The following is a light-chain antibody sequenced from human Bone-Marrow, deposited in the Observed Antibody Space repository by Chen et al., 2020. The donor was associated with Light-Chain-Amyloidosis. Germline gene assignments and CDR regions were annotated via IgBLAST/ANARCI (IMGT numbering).Light chain of an antibody. J-gene: IGLJ2*01. CDR3: QSADSSGTYEVI. V-gene: IGLV3-25*03. CDR1: DLPTKY. CDR2: RDT. Sequence: SYELTQPPSVSVSPGQTARITCSGDDLPTKYAHWYQQNTGQAPVLVIHRDTERPSGIAERFSGSSSGTTATLTISGVQAEDEADYHCQSADSSGTYEVIFGGGTKLTVL.